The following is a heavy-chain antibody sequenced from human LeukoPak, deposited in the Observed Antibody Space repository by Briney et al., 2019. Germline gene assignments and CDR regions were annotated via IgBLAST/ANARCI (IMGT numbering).Heavy chain of an antibody. V-gene: IGHV1-8*01. J-gene: IGHJ4*02. CDR1: GYTFTSYD. Sequence: ASVKVSCKASGYTFTSYDINWVRRATGQGLEWMGWMNPNSGNTGYAQKFQGRVTMTRNTSISTAYMELSSLRSEDTAVYYCARAPSLWFGELLGYWGQGTLVTVSS. CDR2: MNPNSGNT. D-gene: IGHD3-10*01. CDR3: ARAPSLWFGELLGY.